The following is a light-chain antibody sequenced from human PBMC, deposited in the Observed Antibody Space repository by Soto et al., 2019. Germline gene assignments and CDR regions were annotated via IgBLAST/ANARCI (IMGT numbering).Light chain of an antibody. V-gene: IGKV1-5*03. CDR3: QQYNSFPT. CDR1: QSISSW. J-gene: IGKJ1*01. CDR2: KAS. Sequence: DIQMTQSPSTLSASVGDRVTITCRASQSISSWLAWYQQKQGKAPKLLINKASSLESGVPSRFSGSGTGTEFTLTISSLQPDDFATYYCQQYNSFPTFGQGTKVEIK.